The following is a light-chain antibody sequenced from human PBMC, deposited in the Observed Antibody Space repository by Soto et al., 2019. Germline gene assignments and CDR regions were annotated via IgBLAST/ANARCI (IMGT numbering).Light chain of an antibody. CDR3: CSYAGSSFVV. CDR2: EVS. J-gene: IGLJ2*01. V-gene: IGLV2-14*01. CDR1: SSDVGNYKY. Sequence: QSVLTQPASVSGSPGQSITISCTGTSSDVGNYKYVSWYQQHPGKAPKLMIYEVSNRPSGVSNRFSGSKSGNTASLTISGLQAEDETDYYCCSYAGSSFVVFGGGTKLTVL.